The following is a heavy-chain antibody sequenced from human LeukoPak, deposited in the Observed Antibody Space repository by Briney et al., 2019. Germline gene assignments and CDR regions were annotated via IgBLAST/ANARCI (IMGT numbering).Heavy chain of an antibody. D-gene: IGHD2-2*01. Sequence: PGGSLRLPCEASGFPFSSYAMRGVRRAPGRGLEGVSAMSGSGGSTYYADSVKGRFTISRDNSKNTLYLQMNSLRAEDTAVYYCSIVVVPAAMNPVEWSPDIWGQGTMVTVSS. J-gene: IGHJ3*02. CDR3: SIVVVPAAMNPVEWSPDI. CDR2: MSGSGGST. CDR1: GFPFSSYA. V-gene: IGHV3-23*01.